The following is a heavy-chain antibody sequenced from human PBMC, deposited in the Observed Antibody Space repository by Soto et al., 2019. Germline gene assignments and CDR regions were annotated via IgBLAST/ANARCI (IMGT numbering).Heavy chain of an antibody. J-gene: IGHJ6*03. CDR2: IIPILGIA. CDR3: ARARRAYCSITSFYGNYSSYMYI. V-gene: IGHV1-69*02. Sequence: SVKVSCKASGGTFSSYTISWVRQAPGQGQKWMGRIIPILGIANYAQKFQGRVTITADKSTSTAYMELSSLRSEDTAVYYCARARRAYCSITSFYGNYSSYMYILGKETMLT. CDR1: GGTFSSYT. D-gene: IGHD2-2*01.